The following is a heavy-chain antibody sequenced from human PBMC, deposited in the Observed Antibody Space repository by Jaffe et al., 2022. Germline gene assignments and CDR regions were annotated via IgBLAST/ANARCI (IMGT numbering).Heavy chain of an antibody. Sequence: EVQLVESGGGLVQPGGSLRLSCAASGFTFSSYWMHWVRQAPGKGLVWVSRINSDGSSTSYADSVKGRFTISRDNAKNTLYLQMNSLRAEDTAVYYCARDKALYGDYGVRPDYWGQGTLVTVSS. CDR3: ARDKALYGDYGVRPDY. CDR1: GFTFSSYW. CDR2: INSDGSST. D-gene: IGHD4-17*01. J-gene: IGHJ4*02. V-gene: IGHV3-74*01.